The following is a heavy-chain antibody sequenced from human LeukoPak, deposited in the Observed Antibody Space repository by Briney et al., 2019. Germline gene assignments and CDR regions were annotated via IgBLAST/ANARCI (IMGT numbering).Heavy chain of an antibody. CDR3: ASGERTTYAFDI. Sequence: PSETLSLTCTVSGGSISSYSWSWIRQPPGKGLEWIGYIYHSGSTYYNPSLKSRVTISVDRSKNQFSLKLSSVTAADTAVYYCASGERTTYAFDIWGQGTMVTVSS. CDR2: IYHSGST. D-gene: IGHD1-1*01. CDR1: GGSISSYS. V-gene: IGHV4-30-2*01. J-gene: IGHJ3*02.